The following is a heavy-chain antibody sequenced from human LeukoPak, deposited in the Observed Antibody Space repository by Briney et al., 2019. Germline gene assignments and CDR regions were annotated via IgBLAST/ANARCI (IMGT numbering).Heavy chain of an antibody. Sequence: PGGSLRLSCAASGFTFDDYAMHWVRHAPGKGLEWVSGIRWNSGSIGYAESVKGRFTISRDNAKNSLYLQMNSLRAEDTALYYCAKESWDDCSGGSCYNWFDPWGQGTLVTVSS. D-gene: IGHD2-15*01. V-gene: IGHV3-9*01. CDR3: AKESWDDCSGGSCYNWFDP. CDR2: IRWNSGSI. CDR1: GFTFDDYA. J-gene: IGHJ5*02.